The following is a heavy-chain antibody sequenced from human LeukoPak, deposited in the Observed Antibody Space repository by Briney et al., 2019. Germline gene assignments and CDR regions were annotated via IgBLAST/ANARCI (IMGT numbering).Heavy chain of an antibody. D-gene: IGHD3-10*01. CDR2: INPNSGGT. Sequence: ASVKVSCKASGYTFTGYYMHWVRQAPGQGLEWMGWINPNSGGTNYAQKFQGRVTMTRNTSISTAYMELSSLRSEDTAVYYCARGVGLYYYGSGSYYNGYWGQGTLVTVSS. J-gene: IGHJ4*02. CDR3: ARGVGLYYYGSGSYYNGY. V-gene: IGHV1-2*02. CDR1: GYTFTGYY.